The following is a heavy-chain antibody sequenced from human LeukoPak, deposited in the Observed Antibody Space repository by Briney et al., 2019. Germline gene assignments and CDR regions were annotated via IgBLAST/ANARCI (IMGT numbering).Heavy chain of an antibody. CDR1: GFTFSSYS. J-gene: IGHJ5*02. Sequence: LRLSCAASGFTFSSYSMNWVRQPPGKGLEWIGYIYYSGSTYYNPSLKSRVTISVDTSKNQFSLKLSSVTAADTAVYYCARYCSSTSCYPGWFDPWGQGTLVTVSS. D-gene: IGHD2-2*01. CDR3: ARYCSSTSCYPGWFDP. CDR2: IYYSGST. V-gene: IGHV4-30-4*08.